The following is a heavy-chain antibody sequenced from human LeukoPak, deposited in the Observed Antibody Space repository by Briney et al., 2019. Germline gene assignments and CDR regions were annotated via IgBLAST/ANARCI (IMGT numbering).Heavy chain of an antibody. CDR1: GFTFSSYG. CDR3: ARDPNYYDTSGYWQGAFDI. V-gene: IGHV3-30*03. D-gene: IGHD3-22*01. CDR2: ISYDGSNK. J-gene: IGHJ3*02. Sequence: GRSLRLSCAASGFTFSSYGMHWVRQAPGKGLEWVAVISYDGSNKYYADSVKGRFTISRDNSKNTLYLQMNSLRAEDTAVYYCARDPNYYDTSGYWQGAFDIWGQGTMVTVSS.